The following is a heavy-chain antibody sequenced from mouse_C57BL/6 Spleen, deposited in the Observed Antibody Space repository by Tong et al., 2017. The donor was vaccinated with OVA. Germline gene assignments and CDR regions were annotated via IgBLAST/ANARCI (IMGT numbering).Heavy chain of an antibody. CDR1: GYTFTSYW. J-gene: IGHJ2*01. Sequence: VQLQQSGAELAKPGASVKMSCKASGYTFTSYWMHWVKQRPGQGLEWIGYINPSTGYTEYNQKFKDKATLTADKSSSTAYMQLSSLTSEDSAVYYCARGRGLRGVDYWGQGTTLTVSS. V-gene: IGHV1-7*01. D-gene: IGHD1-1*01. CDR2: INPSTGYT. CDR3: ARGRGLRGVDY.